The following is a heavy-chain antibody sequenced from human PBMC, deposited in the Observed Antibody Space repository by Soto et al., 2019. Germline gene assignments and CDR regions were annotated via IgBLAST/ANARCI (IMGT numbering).Heavy chain of an antibody. Sequence: GGSLRLSCAASGFTVSSNYMSWVRQAPGKGLEWVSVIYSGGSTYYADSVKGRFTISRHNSKNTLYLQMNSLRAEDTAVYYCARVPYYYGSGSYYPDRYYYYYMDVWGKGTTVTVSS. J-gene: IGHJ6*03. D-gene: IGHD3-10*01. V-gene: IGHV3-53*04. CDR1: GFTVSSNY. CDR3: ARVPYYYGSGSYYPDRYYYYYMDV. CDR2: IYSGGST.